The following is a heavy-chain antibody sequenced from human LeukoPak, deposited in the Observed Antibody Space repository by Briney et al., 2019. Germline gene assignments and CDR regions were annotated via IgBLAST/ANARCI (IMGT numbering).Heavy chain of an antibody. CDR1: GFTFSSYE. J-gene: IGHJ3*02. D-gene: IGHD4-23*01. CDR2: ISSSSSYI. CDR3: AIPNYGGNSHAFDI. Sequence: PGGSLRLSCAASGFTFSSYEMNWVRQAPGKGLEWVSYISSSSSYIYYADSVKGRFTISRDNAKNSLYLQMNSLRAEDTAVYYCAIPNYGGNSHAFDIWGQGTMVTVSS. V-gene: IGHV3-21*05.